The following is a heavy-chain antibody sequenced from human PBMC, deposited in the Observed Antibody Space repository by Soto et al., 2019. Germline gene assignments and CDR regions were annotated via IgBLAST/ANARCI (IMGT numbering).Heavy chain of an antibody. J-gene: IGHJ6*02. D-gene: IGHD2-2*01. Sequence: GGSLRLSCAASGFTFSSYVTHWVRQAPGKGLEWVAVISYDGSNKYYADSVKGRFTISRDNSKHTLYLQMNSLRPEDTAVYYCAKDLEGYCTTTSCYTYFGLDVWGQGTTVTVSS. CDR3: AKDLEGYCTTTSCYTYFGLDV. CDR1: GFTFSSYV. V-gene: IGHV3-30*18. CDR2: ISYDGSNK.